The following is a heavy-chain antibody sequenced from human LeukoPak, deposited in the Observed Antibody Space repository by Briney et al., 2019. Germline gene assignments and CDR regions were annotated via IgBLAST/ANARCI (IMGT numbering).Heavy chain of an antibody. Sequence: NPNTGGTYYAQKFQDRVTMTRDTSISTAYLELSRLRSDDTAVYFCARTHAYDSSAGGVDYWGQGTLVTVSS. V-gene: IGHV1-2*02. D-gene: IGHD3-22*01. CDR2: NPNTGGT. J-gene: IGHJ4*02. CDR3: ARTHAYDSSAGGVDY.